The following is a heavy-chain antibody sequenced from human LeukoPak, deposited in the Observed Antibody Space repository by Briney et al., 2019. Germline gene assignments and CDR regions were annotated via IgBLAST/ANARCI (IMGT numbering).Heavy chain of an antibody. V-gene: IGHV4-39*07. D-gene: IGHD6-13*01. Sequence: SETLSLTCTVSGGSISSSSYYWGWIRQPPGKGLEWIGSIYYSGSTYYNPSLKSRVTISVDTSKNQFSLKLSSVTAADTAVYYCARDGRGIAAAGFDYWGQGTLVTVSS. J-gene: IGHJ4*02. CDR2: IYYSGST. CDR1: GGSISSSSYY. CDR3: ARDGRGIAAAGFDY.